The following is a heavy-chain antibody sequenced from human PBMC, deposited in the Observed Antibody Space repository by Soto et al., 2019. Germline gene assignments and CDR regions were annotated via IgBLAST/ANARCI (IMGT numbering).Heavy chain of an antibody. Sequence: GGSLRLSCAASGFTFSSYEMNWVRQAPGKGLEWVSYISSSGSTIYYAGSVKGRFTIARHNAKNSLYLQMNSLRAEDTAVYYCARGRHSPDYWGQGTLVTVSS. D-gene: IGHD6-13*01. J-gene: IGHJ4*02. CDR3: ARGRHSPDY. V-gene: IGHV3-48*03. CDR2: ISSSGSTI. CDR1: GFTFSSYE.